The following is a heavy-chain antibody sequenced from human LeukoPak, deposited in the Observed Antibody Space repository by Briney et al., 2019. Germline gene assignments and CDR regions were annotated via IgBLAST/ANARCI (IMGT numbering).Heavy chain of an antibody. CDR3: ARESEVVPAAMGDY. D-gene: IGHD2-2*01. J-gene: IGHJ4*02. Sequence: SVKVSCKASGGTFSSYAISWVRQAPGQGLEWMGGIIPIFGTANYAQKFQGRVTITADESTSTAYVELSSLRSEDTAVYYCARESEVVPAAMGDYWGQGTLVTVSS. V-gene: IGHV1-69*01. CDR2: IIPIFGTA. CDR1: GGTFSSYA.